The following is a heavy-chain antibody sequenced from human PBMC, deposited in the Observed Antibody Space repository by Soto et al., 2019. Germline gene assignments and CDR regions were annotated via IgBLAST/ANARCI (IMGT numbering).Heavy chain of an antibody. V-gene: IGHV3-33*01. CDR3: ARNDYYDSSGYYVY. D-gene: IGHD3-22*01. CDR2: IWYDGSNK. CDR1: GFTFSSYG. J-gene: IGHJ4*02. Sequence: GGSLRLSCAASGFTFSSYGMHWVRQAPGKGLEWVAVIWYDGSNKYYADSVKGRFTISRDNSKNTLYLQMNSLRAEDTAVYYCARNDYYDSSGYYVYWGQGTLVTVSS.